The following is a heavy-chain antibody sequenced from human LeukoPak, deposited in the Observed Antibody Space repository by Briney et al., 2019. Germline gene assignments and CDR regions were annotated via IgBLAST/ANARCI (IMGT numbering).Heavy chain of an antibody. D-gene: IGHD3-3*01. CDR3: ARDDRPVLRFLEWYPIPWYPGDV. Sequence: GGSLRLSCAASGFIFSDYYMSWIRQAPGKGLEYVSYISSSGSTIYYADSVKGRFTISRDNAKNSLYLQMNSLRAEDTAVYYCARDDRPVLRFLEWYPIPWYPGDVWGKGTTVTVSS. CDR1: GFIFSDYY. J-gene: IGHJ6*04. CDR2: ISSSGSTI. V-gene: IGHV3-11*04.